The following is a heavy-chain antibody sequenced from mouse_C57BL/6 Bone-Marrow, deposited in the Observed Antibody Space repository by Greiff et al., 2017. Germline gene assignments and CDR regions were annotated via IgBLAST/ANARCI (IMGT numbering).Heavy chain of an antibody. CDR1: GFTFSSYG. V-gene: IGHV5-6*02. CDR3: ARQGVYYGMDY. J-gene: IGHJ4*01. CDR2: ISSGGSYT. Sequence: DVMLVESGGDLVKPGGSLKLSCAASGFTFSSYGMSWVRQTPDKRLEWVATISSGGSYTYYPDSVKGRFPISRDNAKNTLYLQMSSLKSEDTAMYYCARQGVYYGMDYWGQGTSVTVSS.